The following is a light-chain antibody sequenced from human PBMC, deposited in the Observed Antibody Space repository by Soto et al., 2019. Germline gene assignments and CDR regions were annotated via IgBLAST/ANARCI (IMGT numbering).Light chain of an antibody. CDR2: EVS. V-gene: IGLV2-23*02. Sequence: QSALTQPASVSGSPGQSITISCTGTSSDVGSYNLVSWYQQHPGKAPKLVIYEVSKRPSGVSNRFSGSKSGNTASLTISGLQAEDEADYYCCSYAGVFGGGTKVTVL. CDR3: CSYAGV. J-gene: IGLJ3*02. CDR1: SSDVGSYNL.